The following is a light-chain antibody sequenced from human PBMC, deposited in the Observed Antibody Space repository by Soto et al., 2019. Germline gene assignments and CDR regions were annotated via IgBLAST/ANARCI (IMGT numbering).Light chain of an antibody. Sequence: QSVLAQPASVSGSPGQSITISCTGASXDVGGYDFVSWYQHHPGTPPKLIIYEVTHRPSGVSHRFSGSKSASAASLTISGLQVEDEADYFCGSYSSTTTREVFGTGTSSPS. CDR2: EVT. V-gene: IGLV2-14*01. J-gene: IGLJ1*01. CDR3: GSYSSTTTREV. CDR1: SXDVGGYDF.